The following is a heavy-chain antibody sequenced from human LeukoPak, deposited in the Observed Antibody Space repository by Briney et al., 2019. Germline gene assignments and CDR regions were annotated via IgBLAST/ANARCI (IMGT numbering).Heavy chain of an antibody. CDR1: GYTFTSYY. V-gene: IGHV1-46*01. D-gene: IGHD3-22*01. Sequence: ASVKVSCKASGYTFTSYYMHWVRQAPGQGLEWMGIINPSGGSTSYAQKFQGRVTMTRDTSTSTVYMELSSLRSEATAVYYCARVSMIVVAKGGYYFDYWGQGTLVTVSS. CDR2: INPSGGST. J-gene: IGHJ4*02. CDR3: ARVSMIVVAKGGYYFDY.